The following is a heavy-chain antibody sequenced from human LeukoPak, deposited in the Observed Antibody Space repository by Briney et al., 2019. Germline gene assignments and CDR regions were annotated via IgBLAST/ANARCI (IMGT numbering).Heavy chain of an antibody. D-gene: IGHD2-2*01. CDR1: GYTFTGYY. CDR2: INPNSGGT. CDR3: ARDLVVVPAADLDY. Sequence: GASVKVSCKASGYTFTGYYMHWVRQAPGQGLEWMGWINPNSGGTNYAQKLQGRVTMTTDTSTSTAYMELRSLRSDDTAVYYCARDLVVVPAADLDYWGQGTLVTVSS. V-gene: IGHV1-2*02. J-gene: IGHJ4*02.